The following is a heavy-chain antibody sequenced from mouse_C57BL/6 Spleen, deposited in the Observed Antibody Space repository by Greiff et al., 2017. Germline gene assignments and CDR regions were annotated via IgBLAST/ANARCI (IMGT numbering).Heavy chain of an antibody. J-gene: IGHJ4*01. CDR1: GFSLTSYG. Sequence: VKLQESGPGLVQPSQSLSITCTVSGFSLTSYGVHWVRQSPGKGLEWLGVIWRGGSTDYNAAFMSRLSITKDNSKSQVFFKMNSLQADDTAIYYCANLWLRREDAMDYWGQGTSVTVSS. V-gene: IGHV2-5*01. CDR2: IWRGGST. D-gene: IGHD2-2*01. CDR3: ANLWLRREDAMDY.